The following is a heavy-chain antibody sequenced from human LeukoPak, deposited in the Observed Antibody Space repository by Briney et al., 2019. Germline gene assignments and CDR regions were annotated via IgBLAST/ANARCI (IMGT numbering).Heavy chain of an antibody. V-gene: IGHV1-18*01. J-gene: IGHJ5*02. CDR3: ARDARYCISTSCYIPCFDP. Sequence: ASVKVSCKASGYTFTSYGISWVRQAPGQGLEWMGWISAYNGNTNYAQKLEGRVTMTTDTSTSTAYMELRSLRSDDTAVYYCARDARYCISTSCYIPCFDPGGQGTLVTVSS. D-gene: IGHD2-2*02. CDR1: GYTFTSYG. CDR2: ISAYNGNT.